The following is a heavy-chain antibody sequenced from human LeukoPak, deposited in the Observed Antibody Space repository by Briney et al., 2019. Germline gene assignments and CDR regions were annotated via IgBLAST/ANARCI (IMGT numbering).Heavy chain of an antibody. CDR3: ARLYGNWFDP. V-gene: IGHV4-59*01. D-gene: IGHD2-8*01. J-gene: IGHJ5*02. CDR1: GGSTSSYY. CDR2: IYYSGST. Sequence: SETLSLTCTVSGGSTSSYYWSWIRQPPGKGLEWIGYIYYSGSTNYNPSLKSRVTISVDTSKNQFSLKLSSVTAADTAVYYCARLYGNWFDPWGQGTLVTVSS.